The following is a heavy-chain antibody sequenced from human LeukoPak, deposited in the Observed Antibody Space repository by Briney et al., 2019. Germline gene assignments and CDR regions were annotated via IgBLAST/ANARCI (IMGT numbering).Heavy chain of an antibody. CDR1: GFTFSSYA. Sequence: TGGSLRLSCAASGFTFSSYAMHWVRQAPGKGLEYVSAISSNWGSTYYANSVKGRFTISRDNSKNTLYLQMGSLRAEDMAVYYCARGGTTDAFDIWGQGTMVTVSS. V-gene: IGHV3-64*01. CDR2: ISSNWGST. J-gene: IGHJ3*02. D-gene: IGHD1-26*01. CDR3: ARGGTTDAFDI.